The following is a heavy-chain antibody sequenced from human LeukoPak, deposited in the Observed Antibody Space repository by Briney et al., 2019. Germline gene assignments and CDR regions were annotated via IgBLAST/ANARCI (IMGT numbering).Heavy chain of an antibody. V-gene: IGHV3-66*01. D-gene: IGHD3-3*01. CDR3: AKNPWFLEWLWIEYFDY. Sequence: PGGSLRLPCSVSGFTISSHYMAWVRQVPGKGPEWVSLIHSGGSTYYADSVKGRFTISRDNSKNTLYLQMNSLRAEDTAVYYCAKNPWFLEWLWIEYFDYWGQGTLVTVSS. CDR1: GFTISSHY. CDR2: IHSGGST. J-gene: IGHJ4*02.